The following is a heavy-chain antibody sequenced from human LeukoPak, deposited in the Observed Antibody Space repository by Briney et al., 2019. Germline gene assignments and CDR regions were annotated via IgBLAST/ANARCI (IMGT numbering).Heavy chain of an antibody. CDR3: ASQACSSTSCSAVDP. D-gene: IGHD2-2*01. Sequence: GGSLRLSCAASGFTFSSYSMNWVRQAPGKGLEWVSSISSSSSYIYYADSVKGRFTISRDNAKNSLYLQMNSLRAEDTAVYYCASQACSSTSCSAVDPWGQGTPVTVSS. CDR2: ISSSSSYI. V-gene: IGHV3-21*01. CDR1: GFTFSSYS. J-gene: IGHJ5*02.